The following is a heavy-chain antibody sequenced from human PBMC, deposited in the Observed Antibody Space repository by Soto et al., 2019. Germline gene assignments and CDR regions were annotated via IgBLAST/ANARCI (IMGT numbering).Heavy chain of an antibody. CDR1: GGTFSSYA. CDR3: ARSTQSGYYPCWYYYYGMDV. Sequence: GASVKVSCKASGGTFSSYAISWVRQAPGQGLEWMGGIIPIFGTATYAQKFQGRVTITADESTSTAYMELSSLRSEDTAVYYCARSTQSGYYPCWYYYYGMDVWGQGTTVTVSS. D-gene: IGHD3-3*01. CDR2: IIPIFGTA. J-gene: IGHJ6*02. V-gene: IGHV1-69*13.